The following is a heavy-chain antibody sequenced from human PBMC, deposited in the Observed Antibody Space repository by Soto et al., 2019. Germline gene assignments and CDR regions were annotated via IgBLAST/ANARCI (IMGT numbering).Heavy chain of an antibody. CDR2: IYYSGST. CDR3: ARVKWYGSVLNFDY. CDR1: GGSISSGGYY. V-gene: IGHV4-31*03. D-gene: IGHD3-10*01. Sequence: SETLSLTCTVSGGSISSGGYYWSWIRQHPGKGLEWIGYIYYSGSTYYNPSLKSRVTISVDTSKNQFSLKLSSVTAADTAVYYCARVKWYGSVLNFDYWGQGTLVTVSS. J-gene: IGHJ4*02.